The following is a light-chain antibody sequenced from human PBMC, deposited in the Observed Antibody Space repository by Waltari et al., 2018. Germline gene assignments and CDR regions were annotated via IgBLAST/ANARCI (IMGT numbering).Light chain of an antibody. J-gene: IGKJ1*01. V-gene: IGKV3-20*01. Sequence: ELVLTQSPGTLSLSQGERVTLSCRASRSLAGSFLAWYQQKPGQAPRLLIYGASKRAPGIPDRFSGSGSGTDVTLTISGLEPEDFAVYYCQQYGSSPPRTFGQGTKVEIK. CDR1: RSLAGSF. CDR3: QQYGSSPPRT. CDR2: GAS.